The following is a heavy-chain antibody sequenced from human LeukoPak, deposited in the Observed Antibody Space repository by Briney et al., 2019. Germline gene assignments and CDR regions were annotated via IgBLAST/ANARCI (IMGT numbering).Heavy chain of an antibody. J-gene: IGHJ3*02. D-gene: IGHD5-24*01. V-gene: IGHV3-53*01. CDR2: IYSGGST. CDR1: GFTVSSNY. Sequence: PGGSLRLSCAASGFTVSSNYMSWVRQAPGKGLEWVSIIYSGGSTFYADSLKGRFTISRDNARSSLYLQMNSLRAEDTAVYYCARGRDGYNLVDAFDIWGQGIMVTVSS. CDR3: ARGRDGYNLVDAFDI.